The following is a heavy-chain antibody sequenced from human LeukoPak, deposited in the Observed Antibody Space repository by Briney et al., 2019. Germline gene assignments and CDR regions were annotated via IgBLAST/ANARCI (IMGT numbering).Heavy chain of an antibody. Sequence: GESLKISCKGSGYSFTSYWIGWVRQMPEKGLGWMGIIYPGDSDTRYSPSFQGQVTISADKSISTAYLQWSSLKASDPAMYYCARRDCSSTSCYAEYSQHWGEGTLVTVSS. CDR1: GYSFTSYW. CDR2: IYPGDSDT. J-gene: IGHJ1*01. V-gene: IGHV5-51*01. D-gene: IGHD2-2*01. CDR3: ARRDCSSTSCYAEYSQH.